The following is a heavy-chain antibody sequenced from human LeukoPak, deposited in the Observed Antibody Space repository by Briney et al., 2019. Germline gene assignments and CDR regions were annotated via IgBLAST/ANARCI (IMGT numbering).Heavy chain of an antibody. D-gene: IGHD4-17*01. CDR2: INGDETST. CDR3: VRARTTVPKLFDY. J-gene: IGHJ4*02. Sequence: GGSLRLSCAASGFTFSSHWMHWARQAPGKGLVWVSRINGDETSTAYADSVKGRFTITRDNAKNTLYLQMNSLRADDTAVYYCVRARTTVPKLFDYWGQGTLVTVSS. CDR1: GFTFSSHW. V-gene: IGHV3-74*01.